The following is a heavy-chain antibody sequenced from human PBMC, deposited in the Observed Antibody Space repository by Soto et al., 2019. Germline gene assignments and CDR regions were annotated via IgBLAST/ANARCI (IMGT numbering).Heavy chain of an antibody. CDR1: GYTFTSYD. CDR2: MSPNSGNT. Sequence: GASVKVSCKASGYTFTSYDINWVRQATGQGLEWMGWMSPNSGNTGYAQKFQGRVTMTRNTSISTAYMELSSLRSEDTAVYYCARTMGVALERYGLDVWGQGTTVTVSS. D-gene: IGHD3-16*01. CDR3: ARTMGVALERYGLDV. V-gene: IGHV1-8*01. J-gene: IGHJ6*02.